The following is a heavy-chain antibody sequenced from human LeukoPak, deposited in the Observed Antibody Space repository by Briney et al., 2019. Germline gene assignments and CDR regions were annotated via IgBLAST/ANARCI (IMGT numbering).Heavy chain of an antibody. CDR3: ARADLAYCSITTCSSFDY. CDR1: GYSFTGNY. V-gene: IGHV1-2*02. D-gene: IGHD2-2*01. CDR2: ISPNSGGT. Sequence: GASVKVSCKASGYSFTGNYIHWVRQAPGQRLEWMGWISPNSGGTDYAQKFQRRVTMTRDTSISTAYMELRGLRPDDTGVYYCARADLAYCSITTCSSFDYWGQGTLVTVSS. J-gene: IGHJ4*02.